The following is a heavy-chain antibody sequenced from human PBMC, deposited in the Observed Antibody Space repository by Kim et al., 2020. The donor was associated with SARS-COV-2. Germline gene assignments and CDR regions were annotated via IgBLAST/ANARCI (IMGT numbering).Heavy chain of an antibody. Sequence: ASVKVSCKASGYTFTSYGISWVRQAPGQGLEWMGWISAYNGNTNYAQKLQGRVTMTTDTSTSTGYMELRSLRSDDTAVYYCARDQGIVVVPAATDFDWSPEGYWGQGTLVNVSS. D-gene: IGHD2-2*01. CDR1: GYTFTSYG. CDR3: ARDQGIVVVPAATDFDWSPEGY. J-gene: IGHJ4*02. V-gene: IGHV1-18*01. CDR2: ISAYNGNT.